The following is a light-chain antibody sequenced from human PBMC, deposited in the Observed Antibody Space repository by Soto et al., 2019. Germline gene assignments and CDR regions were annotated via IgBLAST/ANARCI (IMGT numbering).Light chain of an antibody. CDR1: QSVSSY. CDR3: QQRSNWPPFT. J-gene: IGKJ4*01. CDR2: DAS. V-gene: IGKV3-11*01. Sequence: EIVSTQSPATLSLSPGERATLSCRASQSVSSYLAWYQQKPGQAPRLLIYDASNRATGIPARFSGSGSGTDFTLTISCLEPEDFAVYYCQQRSNWPPFTFGGGTKVDIK.